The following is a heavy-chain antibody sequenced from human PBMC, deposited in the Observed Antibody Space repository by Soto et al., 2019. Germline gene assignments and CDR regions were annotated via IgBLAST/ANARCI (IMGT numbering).Heavy chain of an antibody. D-gene: IGHD1-26*01. Sequence: LRLSCAASGFTFSIYGMTWVRQAPGKGLEWVSSISGSGDSTYYGDSVKGRFTISRDNSKNTLYLQMNSLRAEDTAVYYCARGATSEGYFDYWGQGTLVTVSS. J-gene: IGHJ4*02. V-gene: IGHV3-23*01. CDR2: ISGSGDST. CDR1: GFTFSIYG. CDR3: ARGATSEGYFDY.